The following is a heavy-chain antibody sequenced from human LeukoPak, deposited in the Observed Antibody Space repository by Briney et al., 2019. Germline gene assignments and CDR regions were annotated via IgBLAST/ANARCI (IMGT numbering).Heavy chain of an antibody. CDR3: AKDHPAATVTTFGASDY. CDR2: ISGSGGST. D-gene: IGHD4-17*01. Sequence: GGPLRLSCAASGFTFSSYAMSWLRQAPGKGLEWVSAISGSGGSTYYADSVKGRCTISRDNSKNTLYLQMNSLRAEDTAVYYCAKDHPAATVTTFGASDYWGQGTLVTVSS. J-gene: IGHJ4*02. V-gene: IGHV3-23*01. CDR1: GFTFSSYA.